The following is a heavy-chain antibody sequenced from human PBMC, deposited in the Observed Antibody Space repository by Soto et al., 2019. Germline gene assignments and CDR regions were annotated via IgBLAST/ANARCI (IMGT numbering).Heavy chain of an antibody. CDR2: INTDGSTT. V-gene: IGHV3-74*01. Sequence: EVQLVESGGNLVQPGGSLRLSCAASGFTFSSYWIHWVRQPPGKGLLWVSRINTDGSTTNYADSVKCRFTISRDNAKNSLYLQRNSLRAEATAVYYCARGASGNYYLDYWGQGALVTISS. J-gene: IGHJ4*02. CDR3: ARGASGNYYLDY. D-gene: IGHD3-10*01. CDR1: GFTFSSYW.